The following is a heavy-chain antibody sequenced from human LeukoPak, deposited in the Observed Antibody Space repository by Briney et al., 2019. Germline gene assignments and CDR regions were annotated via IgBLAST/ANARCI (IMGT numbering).Heavy chain of an antibody. Sequence: ASVKVSCKASGYTFTGYYMHWVRQAPGQGLEWMGWINPNSGGTNHAQKFQGRVTMTRDTSISTAYMEVIKLTSDDTAVYYCARDRREVYYYGSGTFKFGENFFDSWGQGTLVTVSS. CDR1: GYTFTGYY. CDR2: INPNSGGT. CDR3: ARDRREVYYYGSGTFKFGENFFDS. V-gene: IGHV1-2*02. D-gene: IGHD3-10*01. J-gene: IGHJ4*02.